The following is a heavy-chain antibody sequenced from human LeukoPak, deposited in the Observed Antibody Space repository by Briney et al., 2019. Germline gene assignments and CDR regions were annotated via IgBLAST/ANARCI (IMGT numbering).Heavy chain of an antibody. J-gene: IGHJ4*02. Sequence: STVKISCKVSGYTFTDYYMHWVQQAPGKGLEWMGLVNPEDGETIYAEKFQGRVTITADTSTDTAYMELSSLRSEDTAVYYCATDPHYYDSSDDYWGQGTLVTVSS. CDR2: VNPEDGET. CDR3: ATDPHYYDSSDDY. D-gene: IGHD3-22*01. V-gene: IGHV1-69-2*01. CDR1: GYTFTDYY.